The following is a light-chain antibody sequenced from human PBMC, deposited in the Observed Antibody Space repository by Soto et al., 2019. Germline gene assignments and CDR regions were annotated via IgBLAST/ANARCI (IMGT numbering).Light chain of an antibody. V-gene: IGLV2-14*03. CDR1: SSDVGGYNC. J-gene: IGLJ2*01. CDR2: DVT. Sequence: QSALTQPASVSGSPGQSITISCTGTSSDVGGYNCVSWYQQHPGKSPKLMIRDVTSRPSGVSDRFSGSKSGNTASLTISGLQTEDEADYYCSSYTSSNTVVFGGGTQLTVL. CDR3: SSYTSSNTVV.